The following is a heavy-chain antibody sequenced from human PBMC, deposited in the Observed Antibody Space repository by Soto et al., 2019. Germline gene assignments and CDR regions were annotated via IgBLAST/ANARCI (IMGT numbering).Heavy chain of an antibody. V-gene: IGHV4-30-4*01. CDR2: IYYSGST. CDR1: GGSISRGDYY. J-gene: IGHJ4*02. Sequence: SETLSLTCTVSGGSISRGDYYWSWIRQPPGKGLEWIGYIYYSGSTYYNPSLKSRVTISVDTSKNQFSLKLSSVTAADTAVYYCASSVDTAMVTRPFDYWGQGTLVTVSS. CDR3: ASSVDTAMVTRPFDY. D-gene: IGHD5-18*01.